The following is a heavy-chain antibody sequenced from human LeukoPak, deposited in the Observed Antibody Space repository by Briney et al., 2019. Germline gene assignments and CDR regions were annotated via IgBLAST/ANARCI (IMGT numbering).Heavy chain of an antibody. CDR3: ARLRDTVTSASDY. D-gene: IGHD5-18*01. CDR1: GFSIKSYS. J-gene: IGHJ4*02. Sequence: PGGSLRLSCAASGFSIKSYSMTWVRQAPGKGLEWVATISSSGGYIYYADSVKGRFTISRDTVQNSLFLQLYSLRVEDTAVYNCARLRDTVTSASDYWGQGTLVTVSS. V-gene: IGHV3-21*01. CDR2: ISSSGGYI.